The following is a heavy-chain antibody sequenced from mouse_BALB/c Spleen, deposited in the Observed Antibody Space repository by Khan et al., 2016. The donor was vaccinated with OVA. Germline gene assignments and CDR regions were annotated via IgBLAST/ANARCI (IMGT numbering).Heavy chain of an antibody. CDR1: GYTFTSYW. J-gene: IGHJ4*01. Sequence: DLVKPGASVKLSCKASGYTFTSYWINWIKQRPGQGLEWMGRIGPGSGSSYYNEEFKGKATLTVDTSSSTAYIQLSSLSSEDSAVYFGARENYYGRTCYAMDYGGQGTSVTVSS. CDR2: IGPGSGSS. V-gene: IGHV1S41*01. CDR3: ARENYYGRTCYAMDY. D-gene: IGHD1-1*01.